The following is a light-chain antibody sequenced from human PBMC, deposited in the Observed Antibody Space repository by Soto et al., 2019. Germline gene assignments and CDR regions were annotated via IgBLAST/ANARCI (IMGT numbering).Light chain of an antibody. CDR1: QTISSW. J-gene: IGKJ1*01. CDR3: QHYNSYSEA. Sequence: DIQMTHSPSTLSGSVGDRVTITCRASQTISSWLAWYQQKPGKAPKLLIYKASTLKSGVPSRFSVSGSGTEFTLTISSLQPDDFATYYCQHYNSYSEAFGQGTKVERK. V-gene: IGKV1-5*03. CDR2: KAS.